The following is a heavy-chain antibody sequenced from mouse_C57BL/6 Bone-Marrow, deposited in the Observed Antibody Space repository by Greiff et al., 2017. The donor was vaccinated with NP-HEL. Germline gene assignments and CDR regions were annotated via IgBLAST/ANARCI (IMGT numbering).Heavy chain of an antibody. D-gene: IGHD1-1*01. V-gene: IGHV1-82*01. CDR3: ARSCYGRSYFDV. Sequence: QVQLQQSGPELVKPGASVKISCKASGYAFSSSWMNWVKQRPGKGLEWIGRIYPGDGDTNYNGKFKGKATMTADKSSSTAYMQLSSLTSEDSAVYFCARSCYGRSYFDVWGTGTTLTVSS. J-gene: IGHJ1*03. CDR1: GYAFSSSW. CDR2: IYPGDGDT.